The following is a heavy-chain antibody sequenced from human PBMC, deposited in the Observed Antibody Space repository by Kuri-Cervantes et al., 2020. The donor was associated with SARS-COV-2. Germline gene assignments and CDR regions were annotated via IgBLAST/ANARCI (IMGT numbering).Heavy chain of an antibody. Sequence: SETLSLTCTVSGGSISSSSYYWGWIRQPPGKGLEWIGSIYYSGSTYYNPSLKSRVTMSVDTSKNQFSLKLSSVTAADTAVYYCARHVRPEITIFGVVITADYFDYWGQGTLVTVSS. CDR1: GGSISSSSYY. J-gene: IGHJ4*02. CDR3: ARHVRPEITIFGVVITADYFDY. CDR2: IYYSGST. D-gene: IGHD3-3*01. V-gene: IGHV4-39*01.